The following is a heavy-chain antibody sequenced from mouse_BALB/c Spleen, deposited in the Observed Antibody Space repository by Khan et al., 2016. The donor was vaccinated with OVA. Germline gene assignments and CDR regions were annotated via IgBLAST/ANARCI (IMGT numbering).Heavy chain of an antibody. D-gene: IGHD1-2*01. CDR1: GYSITSGYG. CDR2: ISYSGST. J-gene: IGHJ2*01. V-gene: IGHV3-2*02. CDR3: ASTARLKY. Sequence: VQLKQPGPGLVKPSQSLSLTCTVTGYSITSGYGWNWIRQFPGNKLEWMGYISYSGSTNYNPSLKSRISITRDTSKNQFFLQLNSVTTEDTATYLSASTARLKYWGQGTTLTLSS.